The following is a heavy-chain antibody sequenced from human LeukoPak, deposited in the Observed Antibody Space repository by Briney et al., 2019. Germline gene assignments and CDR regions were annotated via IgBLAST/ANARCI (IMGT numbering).Heavy chain of an antibody. CDR3: AREVGYSTSWYGRFDP. V-gene: IGHV1-2*05. CDR2: ISPNSGVP. CDR1: GYTFTVHY. J-gene: IGHJ5*02. Sequence: ASVKVSCKASGYTFTVHYIHQVRQAPGQGLEWLGRISPNSGVPNYAQKFQGRVTITRDTSVNTVYMELNGLTSDDTGAYYCAREVGYSTSWYGRFDPWGQGTVVTVSS. D-gene: IGHD6-13*01.